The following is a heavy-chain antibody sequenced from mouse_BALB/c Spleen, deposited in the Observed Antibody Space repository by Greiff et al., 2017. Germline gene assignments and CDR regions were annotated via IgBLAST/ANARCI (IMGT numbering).Heavy chain of an antibody. V-gene: IGHV1-54*01. CDR2: INPGSGGT. D-gene: IGHD1-1*01. Sequence: VQLQQSGAELVRPGTSVKVSCKASGYAFTNYLIEWVKQRPGQGLEWIGVINPGSGGTNYNEKFKGKATLTADKSSSTAYMQLSSLTSDDSAVYFSARWYYGSSPGFAYWGQGTLVTVSA. CDR3: ARWYYGSSPGFAY. J-gene: IGHJ3*01. CDR1: GYAFTNYL.